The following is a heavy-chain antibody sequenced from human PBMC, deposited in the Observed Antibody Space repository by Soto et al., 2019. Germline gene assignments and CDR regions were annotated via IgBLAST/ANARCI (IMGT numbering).Heavy chain of an antibody. CDR2: VYYSGSA. CDR3: VRHAPYRSGWGNRNDY. J-gene: IGHJ4*02. CDR1: GASISSSTFY. D-gene: IGHD6-19*01. V-gene: IGHV4-39*01. Sequence: QLQLQESGPGLVKPSETLSLTCTVSGASISSSTFYWGWIRQPPGKGLEWIGTVYYSGSAYYNPCLKSRPTISRDTSKNQFSLKLSSVTAADAALYSCVRHAPYRSGWGNRNDYWGQGTLVTVSS.